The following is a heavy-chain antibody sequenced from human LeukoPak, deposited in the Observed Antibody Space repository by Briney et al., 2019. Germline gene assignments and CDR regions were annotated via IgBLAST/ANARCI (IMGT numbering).Heavy chain of an antibody. D-gene: IGHD3-10*01. CDR1: GYTFTDYY. Sequence: ASVKVSCKASGYTFTDYYMQWVRQAPGQGLECMGWINSNSGGTNYAQKFQGRVTMTRDTSISTAYMELSRLSSDDTAVYYCATRGYNYYLSGPTLIDNWGQGTLVTVSS. J-gene: IGHJ4*02. CDR3: ATRGYNYYLSGPTLIDN. CDR2: INSNSGGT. V-gene: IGHV1-2*02.